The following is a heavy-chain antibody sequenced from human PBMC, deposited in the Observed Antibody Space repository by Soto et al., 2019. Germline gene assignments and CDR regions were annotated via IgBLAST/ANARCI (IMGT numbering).Heavy chain of an antibody. CDR3: ARVLSNSYGYGMDV. D-gene: IGHD5-18*01. CDR1: GGPFSSSS. J-gene: IGHJ6*02. V-gene: IGHV4-34*01. CDR2: INHSGST. Sequence: SENLSVTYAVYGGPFSSSSWSWIRQPPGKGLEWIGEINHSGSTNYNPSLKSRVTISVDTSKNQFSLELSSVTAADTAVYYCARVLSNSYGYGMDVWGQGTTVT.